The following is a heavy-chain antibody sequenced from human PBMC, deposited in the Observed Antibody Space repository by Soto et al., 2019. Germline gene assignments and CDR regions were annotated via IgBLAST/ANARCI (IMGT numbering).Heavy chain of an antibody. CDR1: GGSISSSSYY. J-gene: IGHJ6*02. CDR2: IYYSGST. V-gene: IGHV4-39*07. D-gene: IGHD3-22*01. Sequence: PSETLSLTCTVSGGSISSSSYYWGWIRQPPGKGLEWIGSIYYSGSTYYNPSLKSRVTISVDTSKNQFSLKLSSVTAADTAVYYCARDYYDSSGYLYYGMDVWGQGTTVTVSS. CDR3: ARDYYDSSGYLYYGMDV.